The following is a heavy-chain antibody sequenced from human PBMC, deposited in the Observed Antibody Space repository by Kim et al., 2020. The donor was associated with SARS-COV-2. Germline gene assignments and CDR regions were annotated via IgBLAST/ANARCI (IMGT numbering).Heavy chain of an antibody. CDR2: INHSGST. J-gene: IGHJ5*02. CDR3: ARGGRPREYSSSWYYSRWSNWVDP. Sequence: SETLSLTCAVYGGSFSGYYWSWIRQPPGKGLEWIGEINHSGSTNYNPSLKSRVTISVDTSKNQFSLKLSSVTAADTAVYYCARGGRPREYSSSWYYSRWSNWVDPWGQGTLVTVSS. V-gene: IGHV4-34*01. CDR1: GGSFSGYY. D-gene: IGHD6-13*01.